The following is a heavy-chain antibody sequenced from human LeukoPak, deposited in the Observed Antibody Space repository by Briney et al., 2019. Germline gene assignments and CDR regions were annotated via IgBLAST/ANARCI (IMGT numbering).Heavy chain of an antibody. Sequence: GESLKISCKGSGYSFTSYWIGWVRQMPGKGLEWMGIIYPGDSDTRYSPSFQGQVTISADKSISTAYLQWSSLKASDTAMYYRARTYYYDSSGYYSDYYYYYMDVWGKGTTVTVSS. D-gene: IGHD3-22*01. CDR1: GYSFTSYW. CDR3: ARTYYYDSSGYYSDYYYYYMDV. V-gene: IGHV5-51*01. CDR2: IYPGDSDT. J-gene: IGHJ6*03.